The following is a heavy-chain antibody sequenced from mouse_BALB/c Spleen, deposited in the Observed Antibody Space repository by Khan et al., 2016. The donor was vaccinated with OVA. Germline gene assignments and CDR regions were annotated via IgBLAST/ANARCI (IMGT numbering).Heavy chain of an antibody. CDR1: GFTFSSYG. J-gene: IGHJ3*01. V-gene: IGHV5-6*01. Sequence: EVQVVESGGDLVKPGGSLNLSCEASGFTFSSYGMSWLRQTPDKRLEWVATISNGGSYTYFPDSVKGRLTISRDNAKNTLYLQMSSLKSEDTAMYYCARHRVTTPTAWFAYWGQGTLVTVFA. CDR3: ARHRVTTPTAWFAY. D-gene: IGHD1-2*01. CDR2: ISNGGSYT.